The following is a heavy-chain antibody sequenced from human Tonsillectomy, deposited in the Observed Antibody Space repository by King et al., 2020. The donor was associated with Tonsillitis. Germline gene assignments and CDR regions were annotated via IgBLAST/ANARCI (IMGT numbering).Heavy chain of an antibody. Sequence: VQLVESGGGVVQPGRSRRLSCAASGFTFSTYVIHWVRQAPGNGLEWVAVMSYDGRNEYYADSVKGRFTISRDNSKNTLYLQMNSLRAEDTAVYYCARGAYCSSWLIDYWGQGTLVTVSS. CDR1: GFTFSTYV. D-gene: IGHD6-13*01. CDR2: MSYDGRNE. J-gene: IGHJ4*02. CDR3: ARGAYCSSWLIDY. V-gene: IGHV3-30*03.